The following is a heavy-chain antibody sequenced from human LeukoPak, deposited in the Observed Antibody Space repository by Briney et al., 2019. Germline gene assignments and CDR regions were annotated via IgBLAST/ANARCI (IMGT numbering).Heavy chain of an antibody. D-gene: IGHD3-22*01. CDR1: GYTFTSYG. V-gene: IGHV1-18*01. J-gene: IGHJ4*02. CDR3: ARVMYYYDSSGYLDY. Sequence: ASVKVSCKAPGYTFTSYGISWVRQAPGQGLEWMGWISAYNVNTNYAQKLQGRVTMTTDTSTSTAYMELRSLRSDDTAVYYCARVMYYYDSSGYLDYWGQGTLVTVSS. CDR2: ISAYNVNT.